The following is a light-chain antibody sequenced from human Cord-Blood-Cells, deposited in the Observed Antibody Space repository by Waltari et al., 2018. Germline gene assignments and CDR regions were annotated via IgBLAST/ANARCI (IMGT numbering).Light chain of an antibody. V-gene: IGKV3-11*01. CDR2: DAS. CDR1: QSVSSD. Sequence: EIVLTQSPATLSLSPGERATLSCRASQSVSSDLAWYQQKPGQAPRLLIYDASNRATGIPARFSGSGSGTDFTLTISSLEPEDFAVYYCQQRSNWPPGFGGGTKVEIK. CDR3: QQRSNWPPG. J-gene: IGKJ4*01.